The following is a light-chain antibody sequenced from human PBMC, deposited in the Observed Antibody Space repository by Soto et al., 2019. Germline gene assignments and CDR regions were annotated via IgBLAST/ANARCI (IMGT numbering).Light chain of an antibody. J-gene: IGLJ3*02. CDR2: LHSDGSH. CDR1: SGHSSYA. Sequence: QSVLTQSPSASASLGASVKLTCTLSSGHSSYAIAWHQQQPEKGPRYLMKLHSDGSHIKGDGIPDRFSGSSSGTERYLTISGLQSEDEADYFCQTWGLGIRVFGGGTKLAVL. CDR3: QTWGLGIRV. V-gene: IGLV4-69*01.